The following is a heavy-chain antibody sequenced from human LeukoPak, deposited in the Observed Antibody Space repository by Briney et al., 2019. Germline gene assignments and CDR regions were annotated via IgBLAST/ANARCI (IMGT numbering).Heavy chain of an antibody. V-gene: IGHV3-20*04. J-gene: IGHJ3*01. CDR3: ARDRFPEGNDAFDF. D-gene: IGHD1-14*01. CDR2: INWNGGST. Sequence: PGGSLRLSCAASGFTFDDYGMTWVRQAPGKGLEWVSGINWNGGSTGYADSVKGRFTISRDNAKNSLYLEMNSLRAEDTALYYCARDRFPEGNDAFDFWGQGTMVIVSS. CDR1: GFTFDDYG.